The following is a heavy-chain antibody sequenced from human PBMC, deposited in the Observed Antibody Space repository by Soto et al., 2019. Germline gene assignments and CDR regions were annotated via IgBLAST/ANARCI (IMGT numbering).Heavy chain of an antibody. CDR1: GGTFSSYA. CDR2: IIPIFGTA. Sequence: QVQLVQSGAEVKKPGSSVKVSCKASGGTFSSYAISWVRQAPGQGLEWMGGIIPIFGTANYAQKFQGRVTITADESTSTAYMELSSLRSEDTAVYYCARDLWSRVRRLAAAGTPHWGQGTLVTVSS. D-gene: IGHD6-13*01. J-gene: IGHJ4*02. CDR3: ARDLWSRVRRLAAAGTPH. V-gene: IGHV1-69*01.